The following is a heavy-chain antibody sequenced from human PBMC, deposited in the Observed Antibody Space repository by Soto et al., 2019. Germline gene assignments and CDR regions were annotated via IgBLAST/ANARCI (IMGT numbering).Heavy chain of an antibody. CDR3: ALRIILRFLEWLPRASYYYYYGMDV. Sequence: SVKVSCKASGGAISIYAISWVRQAPGQGLEWMGGIIPIFGTANYAQKFQGRVTITADESTSTAYMELSSLRSEDTAVYYCALRIILRFLEWLPRASYYYYYGMDVWGQGTTVTVSS. CDR1: GGAISIYA. J-gene: IGHJ6*02. CDR2: IIPIFGTA. V-gene: IGHV1-69*13. D-gene: IGHD3-3*01.